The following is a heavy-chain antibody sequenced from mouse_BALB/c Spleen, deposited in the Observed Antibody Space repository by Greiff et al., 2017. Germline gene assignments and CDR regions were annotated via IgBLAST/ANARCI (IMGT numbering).Heavy chain of an antibody. CDR3: ASPSTMITTGFAY. V-gene: IGHV5-9-4*01. Sequence: EVKLMESGGGLVKPGGSLKLSCAASGFTFSSYAMSWVRQSPEKRLEWVAEISSGGSYTYYPDTVTGRFTISRDNAKNTLYLEMSSLRSEDTAMYYCASPSTMITTGFAYWGQGTLVTVSA. D-gene: IGHD2-4*01. CDR1: GFTFSSYA. J-gene: IGHJ3*01. CDR2: ISSGGSYT.